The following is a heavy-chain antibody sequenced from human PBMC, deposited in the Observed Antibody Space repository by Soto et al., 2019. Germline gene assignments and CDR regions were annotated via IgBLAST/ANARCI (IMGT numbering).Heavy chain of an antibody. CDR3: ASHYYDSSRYYYGMDA. J-gene: IGHJ6*02. Sequence: ASVKVSCKASGYTFTGYYMHWVRQAPGQGLEWMGWINPNSGGTNYAQKFQGRVTMTRDTSISTAYMELSRLRSDDTAVYYCASHYYDSSRYYYGMDAWGQGTTVTAP. V-gene: IGHV1-2*02. CDR2: INPNSGGT. D-gene: IGHD3-22*01. CDR1: GYTFTGYY.